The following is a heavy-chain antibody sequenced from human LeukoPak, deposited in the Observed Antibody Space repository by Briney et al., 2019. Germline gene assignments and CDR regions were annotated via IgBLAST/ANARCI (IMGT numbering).Heavy chain of an antibody. V-gene: IGHV4-59*01. J-gene: IGHJ3*02. D-gene: IGHD6-13*01. CDR2: IYYSGST. CDR3: ARDSPYSSSWQGGGAFDI. Sequence: PSETLSLTCTVSGGSISSYYWSWIRQPPGKGLEWIGYIYYSGSTNYNPSLKSRVTISVDTSKNQFSLKLSSVTAADTAVYYCARDSPYSSSWQGGGAFDIWGQGTMVTVSS. CDR1: GGSISSYY.